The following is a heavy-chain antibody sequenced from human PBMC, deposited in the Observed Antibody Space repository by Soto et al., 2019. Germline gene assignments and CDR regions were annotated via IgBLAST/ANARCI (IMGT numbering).Heavy chain of an antibody. Sequence: SELLCHRCTVSGGSSSSRSWWSLVSQPPGKGLEWIGEIYHSGSTNYNPSLKSRVTISVDKSKNQFSLRLNSVTAADTAVYFCVRSSIEPRIFMYPFDYWGLGTLVTAPQ. CDR2: IYHSGST. D-gene: IGHD6-6*01. CDR1: GGSSSSRSW. V-gene: IGHV4-4*02. CDR3: VRSSIEPRIFMYPFDY. J-gene: IGHJ4*02.